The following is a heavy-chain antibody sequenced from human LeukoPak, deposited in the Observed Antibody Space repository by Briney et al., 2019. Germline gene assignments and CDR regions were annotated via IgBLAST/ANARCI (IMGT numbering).Heavy chain of an antibody. V-gene: IGHV3-23*01. D-gene: IGHD3-10*01. J-gene: IGHJ4*02. CDR3: ARDLSMVRGVSRQPPDY. Sequence: GGSLRLSCAASGFTFSSYAMSWVRQAPGKGLEWVSGISSSGGTTYHADSVKGRFTISRDNSKNTLYLQMNSLRAEDTAVYYCARDLSMVRGVSRQPPDYWGQGTLVTVSS. CDR1: GFTFSSYA. CDR2: ISSSGGTT.